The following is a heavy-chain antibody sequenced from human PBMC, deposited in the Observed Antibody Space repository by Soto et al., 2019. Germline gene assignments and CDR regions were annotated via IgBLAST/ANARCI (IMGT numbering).Heavy chain of an antibody. CDR3: ARAYYYDSSGYRYFHY. V-gene: IGHV4-34*01. J-gene: IGHJ4*02. Sequence: QVQLQQWGAGLLKPSETLSLTCAVYGGSFSGYYWSWIRQPPGKGLEWIGEINHSGSTNYNPSLKSRVTISVDTSKNQFSLKLSSETAADTGVYYCARAYYYDSSGYRYFHYWGQGTLVTVS. CDR2: INHSGST. D-gene: IGHD3-22*01. CDR1: GGSFSGYY.